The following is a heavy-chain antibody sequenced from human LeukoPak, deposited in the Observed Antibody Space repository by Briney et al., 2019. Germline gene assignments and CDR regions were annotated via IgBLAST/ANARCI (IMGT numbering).Heavy chain of an antibody. CDR1: GFTFSSSW. V-gene: IGHV3-74*01. Sequence: GGSLRLSCAASGFTFSSSWMHWVRQAPWKGLVWVSRISTDGSSTNSADSMKGRLTISRDNAKNTLYLQMNSLRAEDTAVYYCVREYSSSSGRAFDIWGQGTMVTVSP. J-gene: IGHJ3*02. D-gene: IGHD6-6*01. CDR3: VREYSSSSGRAFDI. CDR2: ISTDGSST.